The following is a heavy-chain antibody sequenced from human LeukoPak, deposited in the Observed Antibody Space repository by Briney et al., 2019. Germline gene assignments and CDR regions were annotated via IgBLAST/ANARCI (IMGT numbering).Heavy chain of an antibody. V-gene: IGHV4-59*01. CDR2: IYYSGST. Sequence: SETLSLTCTVSGGSISSYYWSWIRQPPGKGLEYIGYIYYSGSTSYNPSLKSRVTISVDTSKNQFSLKLSSVTAADTAVYYCARFYYYYMDVWGKGTTVTVSS. J-gene: IGHJ6*03. CDR1: GGSISSYY. CDR3: ARFYYYYMDV.